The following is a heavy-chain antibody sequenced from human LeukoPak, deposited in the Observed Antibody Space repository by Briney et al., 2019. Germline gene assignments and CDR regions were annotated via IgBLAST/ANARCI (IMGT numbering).Heavy chain of an antibody. J-gene: IGHJ4*02. CDR1: GGTFSSYA. D-gene: IGHD3-10*01. CDR3: ARAMVRGVIGIYYFDY. CDR2: IIPIFGTA. V-gene: IGHV1-69*13. Sequence: SVKVSCKASGGTFSSYAISWVRQAPGQGLEWMGGIIPIFGTANYAQKFQGRVTITADESTSTAYMELSSLRSEDTAVYYCARAMVRGVIGIYYFDYWGQGTLVTVSS.